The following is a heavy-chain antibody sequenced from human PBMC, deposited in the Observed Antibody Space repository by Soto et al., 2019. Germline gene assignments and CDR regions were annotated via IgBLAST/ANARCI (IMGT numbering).Heavy chain of an antibody. CDR2: IYSGGAT. J-gene: IGHJ5*02. Sequence: EVQLVESGGGLVQPGGSLRLSCAASEFTVSNNYMSWVRQAPGKGLEWVSLIYSGGATHYADSVRGRFTISRDNSKNTLSLQMNSLRGEDTAIYYCMNRPRAWGQGTLVTVSS. D-gene: IGHD6-6*01. CDR3: MNRPRA. V-gene: IGHV3-66*01. CDR1: EFTVSNNY.